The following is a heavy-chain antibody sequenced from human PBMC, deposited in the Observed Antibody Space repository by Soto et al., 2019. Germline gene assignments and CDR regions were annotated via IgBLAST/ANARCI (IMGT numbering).Heavy chain of an antibody. V-gene: IGHV1-69*13. CDR3: ARRSSIGVVIEAPPRQLTYYYYGMDV. D-gene: IGHD3-3*01. CDR1: GGTFSSYA. Sequence: SVKVSCKASGGTFSSYAISWVRQAPGQGLEWMGGIIPIFGTANYAQKFQGRVTITADESTSTAYMELSSLRSEDTAVYYCARRSSIGVVIEAPPRQLTYYYYGMDVWGQGTTVTVSS. J-gene: IGHJ6*02. CDR2: IIPIFGTA.